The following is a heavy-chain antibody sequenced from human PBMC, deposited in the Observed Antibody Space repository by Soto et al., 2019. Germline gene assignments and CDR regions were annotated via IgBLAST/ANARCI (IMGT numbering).Heavy chain of an antibody. V-gene: IGHV3-48*01. CDR3: ARDELGWGAYCGGDCYSDAFDI. CDR1: GSTFSSYS. D-gene: IGHD2-21*01. J-gene: IGHJ3*02. CDR2: ISSSSSTI. Sequence: PGGSLRLSCAASGSTFSSYSMNWVRQAPGKGLEWVSYISSSSSTIYYADSVKGRFTISRDNAKNSLYLQMNSLRAEDTAVYYCARDELGWGAYCGGDCYSDAFDIWGQGTMVTVSS.